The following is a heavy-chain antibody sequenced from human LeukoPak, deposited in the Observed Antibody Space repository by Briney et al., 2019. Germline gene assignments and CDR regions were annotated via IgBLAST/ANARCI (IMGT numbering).Heavy chain of an antibody. CDR2: IYYTGSI. CDR1: GGSISSSSYY. CDR3: ARQNPYTTSSFFYYMDV. D-gene: IGHD2-2*02. V-gene: IGHV4-39*01. J-gene: IGHJ6*03. Sequence: SETLSLTCTVSGGSISSSSYYWGWIRQPPGKGLEWIGSIYYTGSIYYNPSLKSRITMSEDKSKNQFSLKLSSVTAADTAVYYCARQNPYTTSSFFYYMDVWGKGTTVTVSS.